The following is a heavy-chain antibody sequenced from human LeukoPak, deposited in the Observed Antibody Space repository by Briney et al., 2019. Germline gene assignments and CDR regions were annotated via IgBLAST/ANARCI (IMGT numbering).Heavy chain of an antibody. J-gene: IGHJ5*02. CDR1: GGTISSSSYY. CDR2: IYYSGST. Sequence: PSETLSLTCTVSGGTISSSSYYWGCIRQPPGKGLEWIGSIYYSGSTYYNPSLKSRATISVDTSKNQFSLKLSSVTAADTAVYYCARHQRYCSSTSCYSDWFDPWGQGTLVTVSS. CDR3: ARHQRYCSSTSCYSDWFDP. V-gene: IGHV4-39*01. D-gene: IGHD2-2*01.